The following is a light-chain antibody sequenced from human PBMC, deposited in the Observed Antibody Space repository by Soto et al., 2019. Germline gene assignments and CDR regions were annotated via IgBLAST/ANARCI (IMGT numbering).Light chain of an antibody. V-gene: IGKV3-20*01. J-gene: IGKJ1*01. Sequence: EIVLTQSPGTLSLSPGERATLSCRASQSVNSNYLAWYQQKPGQGPRLLMYGASSRATGIPDRFSGSGSGTDFTLTISRLETEDFEVYYCQQYDNSPRNFGQGTKVEIK. CDR2: GAS. CDR1: QSVNSNY. CDR3: QQYDNSPRN.